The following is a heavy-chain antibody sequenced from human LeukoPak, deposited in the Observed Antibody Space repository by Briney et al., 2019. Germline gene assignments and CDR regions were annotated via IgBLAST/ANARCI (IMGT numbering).Heavy chain of an antibody. CDR2: IYTSGST. D-gene: IGHD6-6*01. CDR1: GGSISSGSYY. V-gene: IGHV4-61*02. Sequence: SQTLSLTCTVSGGSISSGSYYWSWIRQPAGKGLEWIGRIYTSGSTNYNPSLKSRVTISVDTSKSQFSLKVASVTAADTAVYYCAREGLTIAARPFDYWGQGTLVTVSS. J-gene: IGHJ4*02. CDR3: AREGLTIAARPFDY.